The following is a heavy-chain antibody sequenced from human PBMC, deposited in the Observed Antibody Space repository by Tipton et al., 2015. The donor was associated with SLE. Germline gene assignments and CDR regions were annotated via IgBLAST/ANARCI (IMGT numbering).Heavy chain of an antibody. Sequence: TLSLTCAVSGYSVSTAYYWGWIRQPPGKGLEWIGTIYHSGITFYNASPQTRVTISLDTSKNQLSLSLTSVTAADTAVYYCARDRGRDFFFDYWGQGTL. CDR1: GYSVSTAYY. J-gene: IGHJ4*02. CDR2: IYHSGIT. D-gene: IGHD3-10*01. CDR3: ARDRGRDFFFDY. V-gene: IGHV4-38-2*02.